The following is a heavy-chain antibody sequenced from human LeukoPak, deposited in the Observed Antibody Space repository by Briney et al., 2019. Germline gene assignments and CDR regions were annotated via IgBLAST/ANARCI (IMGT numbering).Heavy chain of an antibody. D-gene: IGHD6-19*01. CDR1: GFTFSSYE. CDR3: ARVSYSSGWYGGAYFDY. Sequence: GGSMRLSCAASGFTFSSYEMNWVRQAPGKGLEWVSYISSSGSTIYYADSVKGRSTISRDNAKNSPYLQMNSLRAEDTAVYYCARVSYSSGWYGGAYFDYWGQGTLVTVSS. CDR2: ISSSGSTI. J-gene: IGHJ4*02. V-gene: IGHV3-48*03.